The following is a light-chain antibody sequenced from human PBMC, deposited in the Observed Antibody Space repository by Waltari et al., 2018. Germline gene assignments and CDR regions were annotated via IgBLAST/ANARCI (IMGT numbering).Light chain of an antibody. CDR2: AAS. Sequence: AIQMTQSPSSLSASVGDRVTITGRASQGIRNDLGWYQQKPGKAPKLLISAASTLQSGVPSRFSGSGSGTEFTLTISSLQPEDFATYYCLQDYIYPWTFGQGTKVEIQ. CDR3: LQDYIYPWT. V-gene: IGKV1-6*01. J-gene: IGKJ1*01. CDR1: QGIRND.